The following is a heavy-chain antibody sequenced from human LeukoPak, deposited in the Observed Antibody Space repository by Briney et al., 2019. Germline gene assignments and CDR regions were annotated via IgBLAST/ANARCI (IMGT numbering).Heavy chain of an antibody. D-gene: IGHD2-2*03. CDR2: ISGSGGST. Sequence: GGSLRLSCAASGFTFSSYAMSWVRQAPGKGLEWVSAISGSGGSTYYADSVKGRFTISRDNSKNTLYLQMNSLRAEDTAVYYCAKGLPELDIVVVPAAMAGWWFDYWGQGTLVTVSS. CDR3: AKGLPELDIVVVPAAMAGWWFDY. V-gene: IGHV3-23*01. J-gene: IGHJ4*02. CDR1: GFTFSSYA.